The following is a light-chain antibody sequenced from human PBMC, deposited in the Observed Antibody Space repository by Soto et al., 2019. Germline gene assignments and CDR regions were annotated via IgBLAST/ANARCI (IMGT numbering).Light chain of an antibody. J-gene: IGKJ1*01. CDR3: QHYNSYS. Sequence: IQLTQSPSTLPASVGDRVTLTCRASQSISNWLAWYQQKPGTAPKLLIYHASILETAVPSRFSGNGSGTEFTLTISILQPGDFATYYCQHYNSYSFGQGSRVEIK. CDR1: QSISNW. V-gene: IGKV1-5*01. CDR2: HAS.